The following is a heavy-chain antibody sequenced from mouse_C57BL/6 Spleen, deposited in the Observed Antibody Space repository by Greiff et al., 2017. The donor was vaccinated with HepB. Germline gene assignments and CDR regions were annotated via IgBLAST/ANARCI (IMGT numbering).Heavy chain of an antibody. CDR3: ANSLWGY. CDR1: GYTFTDYY. J-gene: IGHJ2*01. V-gene: IGHV1-26*01. Sequence: VQLQQSGPELVKPGASVKISCKASGYTFTDYYMNWVKQSHGKSLEWIGDINPNNGGTSYNQKFKGKATLTVDKSSSTAYMELRSLTSEDSAVYYCANSLWGYWGQGTTLTVSS. CDR2: INPNNGGT.